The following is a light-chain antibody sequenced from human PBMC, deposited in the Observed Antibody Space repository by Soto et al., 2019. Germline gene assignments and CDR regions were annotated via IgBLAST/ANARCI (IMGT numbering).Light chain of an antibody. CDR2: GAS. V-gene: IGKV1-6*01. CDR3: LHDYNYPHT. CDR1: QGIRSD. Sequence: AIQMTQSPSSLSASVGDRVTITCRASQGIRSDLGWYQQKPGIAPKLLIYGASTLQSGVPSRFSGSGSGTDFTLTISSLQPEDFATYYCLHDYNYPHTFGQGTKLEIK. J-gene: IGKJ2*01.